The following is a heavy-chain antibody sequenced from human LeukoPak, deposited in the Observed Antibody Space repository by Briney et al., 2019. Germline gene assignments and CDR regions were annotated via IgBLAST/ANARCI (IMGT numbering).Heavy chain of an antibody. Sequence: PGRSLRLSCAASGFTFDDYAMHWVRQAPGKGLEWVSGTSWNSGSIGYADSVKGRFTISRDNAKNSLYLQMNSLRAEDTALYYCAKDSVHIAAAGPDPDYYGMDVWGQGTTVTVSS. CDR1: GFTFDDYA. D-gene: IGHD6-13*01. J-gene: IGHJ6*02. CDR2: TSWNSGSI. CDR3: AKDSVHIAAAGPDPDYYGMDV. V-gene: IGHV3-9*01.